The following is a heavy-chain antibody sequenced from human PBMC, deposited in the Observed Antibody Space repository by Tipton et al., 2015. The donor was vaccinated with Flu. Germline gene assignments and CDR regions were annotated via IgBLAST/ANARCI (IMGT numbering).Heavy chain of an antibody. CDR2: TSSSGNVI. CDR1: GFIFSDYY. D-gene: IGHD2-15*01. J-gene: IGHJ4*02. CDR3: ARGRQYFSSGGCYRRSSFDY. V-gene: IGHV3-11*01. Sequence: SLRLSCAASGFIFSDYYISWIRQAPGKGLEWISYTSSSGNVIYYADSVKGRFTISRDNARNSLFLQMNSLGVDDTAVYYCARGRQYFSSGGCYRRSSFDYWGQGTLVTVSS.